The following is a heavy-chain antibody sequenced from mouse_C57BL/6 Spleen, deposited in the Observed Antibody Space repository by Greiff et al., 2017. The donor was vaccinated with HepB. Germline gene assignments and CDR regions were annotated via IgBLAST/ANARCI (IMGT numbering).Heavy chain of an antibody. V-gene: IGHV1-7*01. CDR3: ARDLSRRYFDV. D-gene: IGHD1-1*01. J-gene: IGHJ1*03. CDR1: GYTFTSYW. CDR2: INPSSGYT. Sequence: VQLQQSGAELAKPGASVKLSCKASGYTFTSYWMHWVKQRPGQGLEWIGYINPSSGYTKYNQKFKDKATLTADKSSSTAYMQLSSLTYKDSAVYYCARDLSRRYFDVWGTGTTVTVSS.